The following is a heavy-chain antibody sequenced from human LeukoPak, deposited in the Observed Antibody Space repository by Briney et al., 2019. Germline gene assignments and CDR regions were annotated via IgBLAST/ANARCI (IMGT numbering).Heavy chain of an antibody. CDR3: VVATIWAYYYYMDV. D-gene: IGHD5-12*01. CDR1: GGSISSSSYY. Sequence: SETLSLTCTVSGGSISSSSYYWGWIRQPPGKGLEWIGSIYYSGSTYYNPSLKSRVTISVDTSKNQFSLKLSSVTAADTAVYYCVVATIWAYYYYMDVWGKGTTVTVSS. CDR2: IYYSGST. J-gene: IGHJ6*03. V-gene: IGHV4-39*07.